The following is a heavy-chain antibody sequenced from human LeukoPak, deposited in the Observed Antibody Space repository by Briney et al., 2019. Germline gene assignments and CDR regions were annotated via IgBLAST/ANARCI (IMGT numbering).Heavy chain of an antibody. D-gene: IGHD3/OR15-3a*01. CDR3: AREPGTFWDYESRYFDY. CDR1: GFTFDDYA. Sequence: GGSLRLSCAASGFTFDDYAMHWVRQAPGKGLEWVSGISWNSGSIGYADSVKGRFTISRDNAKNSLYLQMNSLRAEDTAVYYCAREPGTFWDYESRYFDYWGQGTLVTVSS. CDR2: ISWNSGSI. J-gene: IGHJ4*02. V-gene: IGHV3-9*01.